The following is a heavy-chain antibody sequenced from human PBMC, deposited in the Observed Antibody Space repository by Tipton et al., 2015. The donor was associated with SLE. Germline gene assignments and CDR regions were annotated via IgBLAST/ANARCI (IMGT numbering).Heavy chain of an antibody. D-gene: IGHD6-13*01. CDR1: GGSISSHY. CDR2: IYTSGST. J-gene: IGHJ4*02. V-gene: IGHV4-4*07. CDR3: AREERWGIAASAY. Sequence: TLSLTCTVSGGSISSHYWSWIRQPAGKGLEWIGHIYTSGSTNYNPSLKSRVTISVDTSKNQFSLKLSSVTAADTAVYYCAREERWGIAASAYWGQGTLVTVSS.